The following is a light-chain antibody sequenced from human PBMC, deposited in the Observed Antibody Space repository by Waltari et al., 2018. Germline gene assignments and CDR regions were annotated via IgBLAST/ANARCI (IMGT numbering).Light chain of an antibody. CDR1: SRDVGGFDY. J-gene: IGLJ2*01. Sequence: QSALPQPPSASGSPGRPFTLPCPGTSRDVGGFDYVPWYQQHPGKAPRLMIYEVSKRPSGVPDRFSGSKSGNTASLTVSGLQVEDEADYYCSSFAGSSQMLFGGGTKLTVL. CDR3: SSFAGSSQML. CDR2: EVS. V-gene: IGLV2-8*01.